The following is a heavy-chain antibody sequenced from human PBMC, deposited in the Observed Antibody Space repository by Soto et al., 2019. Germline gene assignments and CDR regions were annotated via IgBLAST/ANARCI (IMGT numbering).Heavy chain of an antibody. J-gene: IGHJ6*02. CDR3: ARDRREQWLVLAYYYYGMDV. Sequence: QVQLVESGGGVVQPGRSPRLSCAASGFTFSSYAMHWVRQAPGKGLEWVAVISYDGSNKYYADSVKGRFTISRDNSKNTLYLQMNSLRAEDTAVYYCARDRREQWLVLAYYYYGMDVWGQGTTVTVSS. V-gene: IGHV3-30-3*01. D-gene: IGHD6-19*01. CDR1: GFTFSSYA. CDR2: ISYDGSNK.